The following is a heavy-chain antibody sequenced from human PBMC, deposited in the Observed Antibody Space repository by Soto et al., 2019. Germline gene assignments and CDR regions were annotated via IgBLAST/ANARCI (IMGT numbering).Heavy chain of an antibody. Sequence: PGGSLRLSCAASGYTFSDYYMSWIRQAPGKGLEWVSCISSSGSTIYYADSVKGRFTISRDNAKNSLYLQMNSLRAEDTAVYYCARGSIAVANVRFDYFDYWGQGTLVTVSS. CDR1: GYTFSDYY. J-gene: IGHJ4*02. CDR3: ARGSIAVANVRFDYFDY. CDR2: ISSSGSTI. V-gene: IGHV3-11*01. D-gene: IGHD6-19*01.